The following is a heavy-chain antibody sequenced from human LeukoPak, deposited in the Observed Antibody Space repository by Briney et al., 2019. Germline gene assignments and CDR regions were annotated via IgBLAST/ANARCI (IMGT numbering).Heavy chain of an antibody. D-gene: IGHD2-2*01. CDR3: ARDSSSTFRYYYYYMDV. V-gene: IGHV4-4*07. J-gene: IGHJ6*03. CDR1: GGSISSYY. CDR2: IYTSGST. Sequence: PSETLSLTCTVSGGSISSYYWSWIRQPAGKGLEWIGRIYTSGSTNYNPSLKSRVTMSVDTSKNQFSLKPSSVTAADTAVYYCARDSSSTFRYYYYYMDVWGKGTTVTVSS.